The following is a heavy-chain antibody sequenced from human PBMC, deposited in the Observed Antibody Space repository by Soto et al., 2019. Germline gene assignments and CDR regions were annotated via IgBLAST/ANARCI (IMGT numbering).Heavy chain of an antibody. D-gene: IGHD4-17*01. J-gene: IGHJ4*02. CDR3: AKRNYGGY. CDR1: GFTFNRYA. Sequence: GGSLRLTWAASGFTFNRYAMSWVRQAPGKWLEVLPAITGSCGSTYYADSVKGRFTISRDNSKNPLYLQMNSLRAEDTAVYYCAKRNYGGYWGQGTLVTVSS. V-gene: IGHV3-23*01. CDR2: ITGSCGST.